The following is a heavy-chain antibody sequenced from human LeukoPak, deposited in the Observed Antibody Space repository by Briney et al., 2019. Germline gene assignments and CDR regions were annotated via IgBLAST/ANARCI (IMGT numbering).Heavy chain of an antibody. CDR1: GFTFDDYA. V-gene: IGHV3-43*02. D-gene: IGHD1-26*01. CDR3: AKGSIVGATTGWFDP. J-gene: IGHJ5*02. Sequence: GGSLRLSCAASGFTFDDYAMHWVRQAPGKGLEWVSLISGDGGSTYYADSVKGRFTISRDNSKNSLYLQMNSLRPEDTALYYCAKGSIVGATTGWFDPWGQGTLVTVSS. CDR2: ISGDGGST.